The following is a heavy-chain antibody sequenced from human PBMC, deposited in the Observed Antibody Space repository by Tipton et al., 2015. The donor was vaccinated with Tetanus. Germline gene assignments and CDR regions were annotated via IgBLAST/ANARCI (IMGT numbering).Heavy chain of an antibody. D-gene: IGHD3-10*01. Sequence: SLRLSCAASGFTFSTNAMHWVRQAPGKGLEWVAAIWNDGSYKYYADSVKGRFTVSRDNSKNTLYLEMNSLRAEDTAVYYCARTSGYFRSGAYIDVWGRGTLVTVSS. J-gene: IGHJ2*01. CDR1: GFTFSTNA. CDR2: IWNDGSYK. V-gene: IGHV3-33*01. CDR3: ARTSGYFRSGAYIDV.